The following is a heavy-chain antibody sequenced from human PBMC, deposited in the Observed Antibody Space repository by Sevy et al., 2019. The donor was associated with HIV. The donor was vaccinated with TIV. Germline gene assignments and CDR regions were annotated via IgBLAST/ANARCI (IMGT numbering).Heavy chain of an antibody. CDR2: SSAYNGNT. J-gene: IGHJ4*02. Sequence: ASVKVSCKASGYTFTSYGISWVRQAPGQGLEWMGWSSAYNGNTNYAQKLQGRVTMTTDTSTSTAYMELRSLRSDDTAVYYCARAMATDCGGDCALDYWGQGTLVTVSS. D-gene: IGHD2-21*02. V-gene: IGHV1-18*01. CDR1: GYTFTSYG. CDR3: ARAMATDCGGDCALDY.